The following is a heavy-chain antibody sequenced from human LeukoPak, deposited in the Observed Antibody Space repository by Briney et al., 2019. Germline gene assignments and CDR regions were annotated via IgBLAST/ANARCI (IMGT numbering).Heavy chain of an antibody. CDR1: GYSISSGYY. CDR3: ARGGNYWPQWWFDP. V-gene: IGHV4-38-2*02. J-gene: IGHJ5*02. Sequence: KASETLSLTCTVSGYSISSGYYWGWIRQPPGKGLEWIGSIYHSGSTYYNPSLKSRVTISVDTSKNQFSLELNSVTPADTAVYYCARGGNYWPQWWFDPWGRGTLVSVSS. D-gene: IGHD1-26*01. CDR2: IYHSGST.